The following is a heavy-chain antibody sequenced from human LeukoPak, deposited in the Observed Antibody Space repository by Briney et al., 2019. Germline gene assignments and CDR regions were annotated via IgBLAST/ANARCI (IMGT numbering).Heavy chain of an antibody. Sequence: SETLSLTCTVSGGSISSSGSYWGWIRQPPGKGLEWNENIYYSGSTYYNPSLKSRVTISVDTSKNQFSLKLTSVTAADTAVFYCARRGTYDIFDIGAQGKLV. CDR1: GGSISSSGSY. CDR3: ARRGTYDIFDI. CDR2: IYYSGST. V-gene: IGHV4-39*01. J-gene: IGHJ3*02. D-gene: IGHD3-16*01.